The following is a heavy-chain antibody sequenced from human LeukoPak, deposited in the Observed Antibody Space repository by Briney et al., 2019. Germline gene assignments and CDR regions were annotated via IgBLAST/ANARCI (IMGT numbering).Heavy chain of an antibody. V-gene: IGHV3-66*01. CDR2: IYSGGST. CDR1: GLTVSSSD. D-gene: IGHD2-21*02. CDR3: ARVRTALTNWFDP. Sequence: PGRSLRPSCAASGLTVSSSDMSWVRQPPGKGLEWVSAIYSGGSTYYADSVKGRFTISRDNSKNTLSLQMNSLRAEDTAVYYCARVRTALTNWFDPWGQGTLVSVAS. J-gene: IGHJ5*02.